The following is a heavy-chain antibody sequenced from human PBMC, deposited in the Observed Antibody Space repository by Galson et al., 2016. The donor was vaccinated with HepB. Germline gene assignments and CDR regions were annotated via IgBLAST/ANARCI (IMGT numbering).Heavy chain of an antibody. D-gene: IGHD2-21*02. V-gene: IGHV7-4-1*02. CDR2: INTNTGNP. J-gene: IGHJ6*02. CDR1: GYTFTTYP. CDR3: ARASCGGDCNQYYYYYYGLDV. Sequence: SVKVSCKASGYTFTTYPVNWLRQAPGQGLEWMRWINTNTGNPTFAQDFTGRFVFSLDTSVSTAYLQIISLKAEDTAVYFCARASCGGDCNQYYYYYYGLDVWGQGTTVAVSS.